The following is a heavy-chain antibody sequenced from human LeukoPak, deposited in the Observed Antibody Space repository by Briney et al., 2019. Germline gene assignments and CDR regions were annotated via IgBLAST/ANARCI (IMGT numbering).Heavy chain of an antibody. J-gene: IGHJ4*02. V-gene: IGHV3-7*01. CDR2: IKQDGSEK. CDR3: ARSYGYRPFDY. Sequence: GGSLRLSCAASGFTFSSYWMSWVRQAPGKGLEWVANIKQDGSEKYYVDSVKGRFTISRDNAKNSLYLQMNSLRAEDTAMYYCARSYGYRPFDYWGQGTLVTVSS. CDR1: GFTFSSYW. D-gene: IGHD5-18*01.